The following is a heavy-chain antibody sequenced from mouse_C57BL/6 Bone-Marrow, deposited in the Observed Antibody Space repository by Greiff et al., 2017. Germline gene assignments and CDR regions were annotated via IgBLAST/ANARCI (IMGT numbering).Heavy chain of an antibody. CDR3: ARRTTVGYYFDY. CDR2: IDPNSGGT. V-gene: IGHV1-62-3*01. Sequence: QVQLQQPGAELVKPGASVKLSCKASGYTFTSYWMHWVKQRPGRGLEWIGRIDPNSGGTKYNEKFKGKATLTADKSSSTAYMQLSSLTSEDSAVYFCARRTTVGYYFDYWGQGTTLTVSS. D-gene: IGHD1-1*01. J-gene: IGHJ2*01. CDR1: GYTFTSYW.